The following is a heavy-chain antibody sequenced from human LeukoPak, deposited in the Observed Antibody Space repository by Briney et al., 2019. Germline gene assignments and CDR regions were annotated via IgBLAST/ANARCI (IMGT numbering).Heavy chain of an antibody. CDR2: IIPIFGTA. CDR1: GGTFSSYA. J-gene: IGHJ4*02. V-gene: IGHV1-69*05. D-gene: IGHD2-2*01. Sequence: ASVKVSCKASGGTFSSYAISWVRQAPGQGLEWVGGIIPIFGTANYAQKFQGRVTITTDESTSTAYMELRNLRSDDTAVYYCARDLGFGQYCSSTSCYGDLDYWGQGTLVTVSS. CDR3: ARDLGFGQYCSSTSCYGDLDY.